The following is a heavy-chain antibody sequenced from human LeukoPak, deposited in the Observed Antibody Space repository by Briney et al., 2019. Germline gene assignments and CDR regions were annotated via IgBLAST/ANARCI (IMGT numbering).Heavy chain of an antibody. CDR3: ATDRNSGKYYDY. V-gene: IGHV3-33*01. CDR1: GLRFRNYG. CDR2: IYYDGSNQ. J-gene: IGHJ4*02. D-gene: IGHD1-26*01. Sequence: PGGSLRLSCVVSGLRFRNYGMHWFRQAPGKGLEWVAVIYYDGSNQYYADSVKGRFTVSRDNAKNTLYLQMDSLRAEDTAVYYCATDRNSGKYYDYWGQGTLVTVSS.